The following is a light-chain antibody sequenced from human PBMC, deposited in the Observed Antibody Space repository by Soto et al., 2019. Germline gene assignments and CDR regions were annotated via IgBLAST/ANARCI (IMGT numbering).Light chain of an antibody. Sequence: EIVLTQSPATLSLSPGERATLSCRASQSVNSYLAWYQQKPGQAPRILIYDASNRATGIPARFSGSGSGADCTLTISSLEPEDFAVYYCQQRSQWPLTFGGGTKVEIK. CDR2: DAS. J-gene: IGKJ4*01. CDR1: QSVNSY. CDR3: QQRSQWPLT. V-gene: IGKV3-11*01.